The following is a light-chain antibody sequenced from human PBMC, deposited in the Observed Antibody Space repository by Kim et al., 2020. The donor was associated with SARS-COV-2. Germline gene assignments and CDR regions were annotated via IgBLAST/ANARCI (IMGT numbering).Light chain of an antibody. J-gene: IGKJ4*01. CDR3: QQHNGY. V-gene: IGKV1-5*01. CDR1: QSITSG. CDR2: LVS. Sequence: TPSAAVGDTVTINCRDSQSITSGLDWYQQKQGKVPKLLIYLVSNLDNGVPSRFSGSGSGTQFTLTISSLQPDDFATYYGQQHNGYFGGGTKVDIK.